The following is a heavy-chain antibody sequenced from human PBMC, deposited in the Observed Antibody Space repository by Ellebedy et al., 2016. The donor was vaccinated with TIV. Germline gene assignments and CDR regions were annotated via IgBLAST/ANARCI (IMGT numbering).Heavy chain of an antibody. CDR1: GGSLSSSPYY. CDR2: VYYSGTT. V-gene: IGHV4-39*01. J-gene: IGHJ2*01. Sequence: SETLSLTCTVSGGSLSSSPYYWGWIRQSPGTGLEWIGTVYYSGTTYYNPSLKSRVTISVDTSMNRFSLELNSVTAADTAVYYCARNVLIFTFDKWYSDLWGRGTLVTVSS. CDR3: ARNVLIFTFDKWYSDL. D-gene: IGHD3/OR15-3a*01.